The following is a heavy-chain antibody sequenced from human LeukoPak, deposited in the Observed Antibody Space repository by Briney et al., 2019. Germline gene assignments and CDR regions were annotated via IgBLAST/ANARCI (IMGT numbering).Heavy chain of an antibody. CDR2: ISYDGSNK. J-gene: IGHJ4*02. D-gene: IGHD3-10*01. CDR3: ATDYYASGSLSY. CDR1: GFTFSSYG. V-gene: IGHV3-30*03. Sequence: GGSLRLSCAASGFTFSSYGMHWVRQAPGKGLEWVAVISYDGSNKYYADSVKGRFTISRDNSKNTLYLQMNSLRAEDTAVYYCATDYYASGSLSYWGQGTLVTVSS.